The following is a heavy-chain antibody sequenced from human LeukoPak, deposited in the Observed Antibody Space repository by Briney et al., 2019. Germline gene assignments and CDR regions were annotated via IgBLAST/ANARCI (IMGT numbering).Heavy chain of an antibody. Sequence: GGSLRLSCAASGFTFDIYWMTWVRQAPGKGLEWVANIKHDGSEKHFVDSVKGRFTVSRDNTRNSLFLQMNSLRAEDTAVYFCARLMLGYCGGGSCYDPFDNWGQGTLVTVSS. D-gene: IGHD2-15*01. CDR1: GFTFDIYW. J-gene: IGHJ4*02. CDR3: ARLMLGYCGGGSCYDPFDN. V-gene: IGHV3-7*01. CDR2: IKHDGSEK.